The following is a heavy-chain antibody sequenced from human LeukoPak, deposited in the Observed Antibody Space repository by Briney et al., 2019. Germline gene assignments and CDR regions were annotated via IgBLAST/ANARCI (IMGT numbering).Heavy chain of an antibody. V-gene: IGHV3-23*01. Sequence: GGSLRLSCAASGFTFGNYAMSWVRQAPGKGLEWDSPISSSGGSTYYADSVKGRFTISRDSSKNTLYLQMNSLRAEDTAVYYCAKDQGYSYGYPTFDYWGQGTLVTVSS. CDR1: GFTFGNYA. D-gene: IGHD5-18*01. CDR3: AKDQGYSYGYPTFDY. CDR2: ISSSGGST. J-gene: IGHJ4*02.